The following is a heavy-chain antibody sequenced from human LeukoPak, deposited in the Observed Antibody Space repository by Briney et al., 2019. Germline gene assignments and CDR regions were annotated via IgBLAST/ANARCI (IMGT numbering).Heavy chain of an antibody. CDR1: GGSISSYY. V-gene: IGHV4-59*01. D-gene: IGHD5-12*01. CDR2: IYYSGST. J-gene: IGHJ4*02. Sequence: SETLSLTCTVSGGSISSYYWSWIRQPPGKGLEWIGYIYYSGSTNYNPSLKSRVTISVDTSKNQFSLKLSSVTAADTAVYYCARDGWGGSTFDYWGQGTLVTVSS. CDR3: ARDGWGGSTFDY.